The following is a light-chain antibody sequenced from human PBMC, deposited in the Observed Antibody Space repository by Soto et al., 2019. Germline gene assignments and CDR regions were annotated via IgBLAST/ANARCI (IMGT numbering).Light chain of an antibody. J-gene: IGLJ2*01. CDR3: SSYAGSSTVI. CDR1: SSDVGTYNL. V-gene: IGLV2-23*02. CDR2: EVY. Sequence: QSALTQPASVSGSPGQSITISCTGASSDVGTYNLVSWYQQHPGRAPKLMIFEVYKRPSGLSNRFSGSKSGNTASLTISGLQAEEEADYYCSSYAGSSTVIFGGGTKLTVL.